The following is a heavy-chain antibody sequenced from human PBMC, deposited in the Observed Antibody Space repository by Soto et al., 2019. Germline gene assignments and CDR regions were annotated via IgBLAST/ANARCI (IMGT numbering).Heavy chain of an antibody. CDR1: VGSISSYY. J-gene: IGHJ4*02. V-gene: IGHV4-59*01. CDR3: ARDRSSSWRQSPRGEFDY. CDR2: IYYSGST. D-gene: IGHD6-13*01. Sequence: SETLSLTCTVSVGSISSYYWSWIRQPPGKGLEWIGYIYYSGSTNYNPSLKSRVTISVDTSKNQFSLKLSSVTAADTAVYYCARDRSSSWRQSPRGEFDYWGQGTLVTVSS.